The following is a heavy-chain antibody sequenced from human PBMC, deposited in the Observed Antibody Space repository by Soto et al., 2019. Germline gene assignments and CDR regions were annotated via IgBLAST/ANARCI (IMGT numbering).Heavy chain of an antibody. CDR1: GGTFSSYA. V-gene: IGHV1-69*13. Sequence: SVKVSCKASGGTFSSYAISWVRQAPGQGLEWMGGIIPIFGTANYAQKFQGRVTITADESTSTAYMELSSLRSEDTAVYYCAANAQWQRFFRWFDPWGQGTRVTVSS. CDR2: IIPIFGTA. D-gene: IGHD5-12*01. CDR3: AANAQWQRFFRWFDP. J-gene: IGHJ5*02.